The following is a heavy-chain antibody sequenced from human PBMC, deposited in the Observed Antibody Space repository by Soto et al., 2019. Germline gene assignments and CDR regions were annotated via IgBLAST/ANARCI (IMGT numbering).Heavy chain of an antibody. Sequence: SETLSLTCAVYGGSFSGYYWSWIRQPPGKGLEWIGEINHSGSTNYNPSLKSRVTISVDTSKNQFSLKLSSVTAADTAVYYCAREGSGPGYCSGGSCLGSYYYYGMDVWGQGTTVT. CDR3: AREGSGPGYCSGGSCLGSYYYYGMDV. J-gene: IGHJ6*02. CDR2: INHSGST. D-gene: IGHD2-15*01. CDR1: GGSFSGYY. V-gene: IGHV4-34*01.